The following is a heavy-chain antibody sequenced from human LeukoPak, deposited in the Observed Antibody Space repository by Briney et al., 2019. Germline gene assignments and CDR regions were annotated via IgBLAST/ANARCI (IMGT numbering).Heavy chain of an antibody. Sequence: ASVKVSCKASGYTFTGYYIHWVRQAPGQGLEWMGWINPRNGATNYAQKFQGRVTMTRDTSISTGYMELSRLRSDDTAVYFCARDLVLNYYMDVWGEGTTVTVSS. V-gene: IGHV1-2*02. CDR3: ARDLVLNYYMDV. CDR2: INPRNGAT. J-gene: IGHJ6*03. CDR1: GYTFTGYY.